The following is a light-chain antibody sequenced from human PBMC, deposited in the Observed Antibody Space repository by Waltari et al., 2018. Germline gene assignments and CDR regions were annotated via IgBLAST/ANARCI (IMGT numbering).Light chain of an antibody. CDR2: DAS. CDR3: HQRNNFPWT. V-gene: IGKV3-11*01. Sequence: EILLTQSPGTLSLSPGERATLSCRASQSVSSSLAWYRQKFGQAPRPLIYDASKRAKGIPARFSGSGSGTDFTLTISRLEPEDFAVYYCHQRNNFPWTFGQGTKVEIK. J-gene: IGKJ1*01. CDR1: QSVSSS.